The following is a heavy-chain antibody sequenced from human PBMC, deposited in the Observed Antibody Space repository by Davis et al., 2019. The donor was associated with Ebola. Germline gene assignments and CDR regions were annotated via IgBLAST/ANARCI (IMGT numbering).Heavy chain of an antibody. J-gene: IGHJ6*03. Sequence: DSVKGRFTVSRDNAKNSLYLQMNSLRAEDTAVYYCARVSSGWIMAVWGKGTTVTVSS. CDR3: ARVSSGWIMAV. D-gene: IGHD6-19*01. V-gene: IGHV3-7*01.